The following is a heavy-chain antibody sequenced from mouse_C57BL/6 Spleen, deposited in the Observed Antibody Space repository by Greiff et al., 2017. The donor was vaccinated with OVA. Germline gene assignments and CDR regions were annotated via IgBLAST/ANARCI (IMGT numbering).Heavy chain of an antibody. CDR1: GYTFTSYG. CDR2: IYPRSGNT. CDR3: AREGLYSNYGYFDY. J-gene: IGHJ2*01. Sequence: QVQLQQSGAELARPGASVKLSCKASGYTFTSYGISWVKQRTGQGLEWIGEIYPRSGNTYYNEKFKGKATLTADKSSSTAYMELRSLTSEDSAVYFCAREGLYSNYGYFDYWGQGTTLTVSS. D-gene: IGHD2-5*01. V-gene: IGHV1-81*01.